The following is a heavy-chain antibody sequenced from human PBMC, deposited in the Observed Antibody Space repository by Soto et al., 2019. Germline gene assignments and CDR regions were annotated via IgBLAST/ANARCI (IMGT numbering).Heavy chain of an antibody. Sequence: PSETQSLTCTVSGGTIRSGGYYWSWIRQHPGKGLEWIGYIYYSGSTYYNPSLKSRVTISVDTSKNQFSLKLSSVTAADTAVYYCARSYYDILTGYYTLFDYWGQGTLVTVSS. CDR2: IYYSGST. CDR1: GGTIRSGGYY. D-gene: IGHD3-9*01. CDR3: ARSYYDILTGYYTLFDY. V-gene: IGHV4-31*02. J-gene: IGHJ4*02.